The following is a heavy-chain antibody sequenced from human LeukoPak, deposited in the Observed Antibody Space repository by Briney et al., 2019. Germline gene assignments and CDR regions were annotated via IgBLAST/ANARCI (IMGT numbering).Heavy chain of an antibody. J-gene: IGHJ5*02. D-gene: IGHD2-15*01. CDR3: ARCYSLWWFDP. CDR2: IYHSGST. Sequence: SETLSLTCTVSGYSISSGYYWGWIRQPPGKGLEWIGSIYHSGSTYYNLSLKSRVTISVDTSKNQFSLKLSSVTAADTAVYYCARCYSLWWFDPWGQGTLVTISS. V-gene: IGHV4-38-2*02. CDR1: GYSISSGYY.